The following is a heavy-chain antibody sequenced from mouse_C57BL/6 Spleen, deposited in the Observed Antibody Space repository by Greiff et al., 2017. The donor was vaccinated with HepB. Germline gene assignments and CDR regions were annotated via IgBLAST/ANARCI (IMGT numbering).Heavy chain of an antibody. D-gene: IGHD2-1*01. J-gene: IGHJ3*01. CDR3: ARGGDYGNFAY. Sequence: EVNVVESEGGLVQPGSSMKLSCTASGFTFSDYYMAWVRQVPEKGLEWVANINYDGSSTYYLDSLKSRFIISRDNAKNILYLQMSSLKSEDTATYYCARGGDYGNFAYWGQGTLVTVSA. V-gene: IGHV5-16*01. CDR1: GFTFSDYY. CDR2: INYDGSST.